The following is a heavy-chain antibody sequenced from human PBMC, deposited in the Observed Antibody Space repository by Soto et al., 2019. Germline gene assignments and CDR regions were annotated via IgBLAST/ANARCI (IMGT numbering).Heavy chain of an antibody. CDR2: INYSGTA. D-gene: IGHD6-19*01. V-gene: IGHV4-39*01. Sequence: TADTLSLTCSVSGGSISSSSYYWAWIRQPPGRGLECIGTINYSGTAYYNMSLKSRVTISRANARNTLYLQMDSLRAGDTALYYCARGYSSGPDYWGQGTLVTVSS. CDR1: GGSISSSSYY. J-gene: IGHJ4*02. CDR3: ARGYSSGPDY.